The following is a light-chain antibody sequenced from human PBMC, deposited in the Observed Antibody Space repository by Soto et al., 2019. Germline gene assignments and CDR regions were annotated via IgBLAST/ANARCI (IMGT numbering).Light chain of an antibody. J-gene: IGKJ5*01. Sequence: EVVMTQSPATLSVSPGERVTLSCRASQSVSSGLAWFQQKPGQAPRLLIYGVSTRATGIPAWFSGSGSGTEFTLTISSLQSEDFAVYYCQQYNNWPPITFGQGTRLEIK. CDR2: GVS. CDR3: QQYNNWPPIT. V-gene: IGKV3-15*01. CDR1: QSVSSG.